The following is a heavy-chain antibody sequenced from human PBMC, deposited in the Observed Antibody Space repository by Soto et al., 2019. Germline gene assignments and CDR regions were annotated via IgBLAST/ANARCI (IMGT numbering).Heavy chain of an antibody. CDR1: GDSISTFY. CDR3: ARGRTVRNYADDSSDYFYFFDY. Sequence: CLTCTVSGDSISTFYWGWMRQSPGKELEWIGYVYYTGSTNYNPSLKSRVTISVDRSKNQFSLKLTSANAADTAVYYCARGRTVRNYADDSSDYFYFFDYWGQGTQVTVSS. V-gene: IGHV4-59*01. D-gene: IGHD3-22*01. J-gene: IGHJ4*02. CDR2: VYYTGST.